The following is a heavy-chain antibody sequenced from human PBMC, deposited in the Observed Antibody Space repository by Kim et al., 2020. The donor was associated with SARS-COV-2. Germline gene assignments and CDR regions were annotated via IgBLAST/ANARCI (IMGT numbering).Heavy chain of an antibody. V-gene: IGHV4-59*13. Sequence: SETLSLTCAVSGASIGSSYWAWIRQSPGKGLEWIGYLFYSGSTIYNASLKSRLAISVDTSRSALSLKLTSVTPADTAFYYCARVAAVNRLDSWGQGILV. J-gene: IGHJ4*02. D-gene: IGHD4-17*01. CDR2: LFYSGST. CDR3: ARVAAVNRLDS. CDR1: GASIGSSY.